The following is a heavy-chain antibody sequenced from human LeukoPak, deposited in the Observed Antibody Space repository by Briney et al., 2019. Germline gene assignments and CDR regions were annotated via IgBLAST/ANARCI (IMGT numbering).Heavy chain of an antibody. V-gene: IGHV3-23*01. Sequence: PGGSLRLSCAASGFTFSSYAMSWVRQAPGKGLEWVSAISGSGGSTYYADSVKGRFTISRDNSKNTLYLQMNSLRAEDTAVYYCAKADYYGSGSYYNVRPFDYWGRGTLVTVSS. D-gene: IGHD3-10*01. CDR2: ISGSGGST. CDR3: AKADYYGSGSYYNVRPFDY. J-gene: IGHJ4*02. CDR1: GFTFSSYA.